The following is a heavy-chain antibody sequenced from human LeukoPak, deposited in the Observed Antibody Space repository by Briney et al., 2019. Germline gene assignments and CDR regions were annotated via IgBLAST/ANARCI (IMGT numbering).Heavy chain of an antibody. CDR2: INHSGST. Sequence: PSETLSLTCAVYGGSFSGYYWSWIRQPPGKGLEWIGEINHSGSTNYNPSLKSRVTISVDTSKNQFSLKLSSVTAADTAVYYCARTYYDFWSGYWFDYWGQGTLVTVSS. CDR1: GGSFSGYY. CDR3: ARTYYDFWSGYWFDY. D-gene: IGHD3-3*01. V-gene: IGHV4-34*01. J-gene: IGHJ5*01.